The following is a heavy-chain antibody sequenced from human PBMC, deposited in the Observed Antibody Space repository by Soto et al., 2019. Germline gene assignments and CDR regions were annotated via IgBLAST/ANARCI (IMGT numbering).Heavy chain of an antibody. J-gene: IGHJ6*03. V-gene: IGHV6-1*01. CDR3: AGTTSHQWYYMDV. Sequence: PSHTCSLTCAISGGSVSSNSAAWNWIRLSPSRGLEWLARTYYRSRWYNDYAVSVRSRITVNPDTSKNQFSLQLTSVTPEDTAVYYCAGTTSHQWYYMDVWGKGTTVTVSS. CDR2: TYYRSRWYN. D-gene: IGHD1-7*01. CDR1: GGSVSSNSAA.